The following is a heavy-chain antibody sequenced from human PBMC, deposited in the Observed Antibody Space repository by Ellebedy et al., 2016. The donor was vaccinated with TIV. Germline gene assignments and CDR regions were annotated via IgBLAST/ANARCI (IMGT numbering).Heavy chain of an antibody. CDR2: ITKSGDYM. Sequence: PGGSLRLSCVASGFTFSNYNMNWVRQAPGKGLEWISSITKSGDYMYYADSVKGRFTISRDNARNSLDLQMNSLRSDDTAVYYCNGYSSSPPKGDFWGQGTLVTVSS. D-gene: IGHD2-2*03. J-gene: IGHJ4*02. CDR3: NGYSSSPPKGDF. V-gene: IGHV3-21*04. CDR1: GFTFSNYN.